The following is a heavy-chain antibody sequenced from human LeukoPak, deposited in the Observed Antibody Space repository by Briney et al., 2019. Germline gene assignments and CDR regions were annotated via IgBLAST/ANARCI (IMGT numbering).Heavy chain of an antibody. V-gene: IGHV3-74*01. CDR1: GFTFSSYW. Sequence: AGGSLRLSCAASGFTFSSYWMHWVRQAPGKGLMWVGRESGDGSMARYADSGKGRLAICRDSAKRTLHLKMSRLRAEDTAGYYSAGPRYSYGVTSAYWGQGTLVTVSS. CDR3: AGPRYSYGVTSAY. CDR2: ESGDGSMA. J-gene: IGHJ4*02. D-gene: IGHD5-24*01.